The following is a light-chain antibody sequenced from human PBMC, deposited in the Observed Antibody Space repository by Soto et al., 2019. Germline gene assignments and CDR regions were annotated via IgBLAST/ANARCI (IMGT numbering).Light chain of an antibody. CDR3: SSYTISTQVV. J-gene: IGLJ2*01. V-gene: IGLV2-14*01. Sequence: QSALTQPASVSGSPGQSITISCTGTSSDVGGYNYVSWYQQHPGKAPKLMIYDVSNRPSGVSNRFSGSKSGNTASLTISGLQAEDEADYYCSSYTISTQVVFGGGTKVTVL. CDR1: SSDVGGYNY. CDR2: DVS.